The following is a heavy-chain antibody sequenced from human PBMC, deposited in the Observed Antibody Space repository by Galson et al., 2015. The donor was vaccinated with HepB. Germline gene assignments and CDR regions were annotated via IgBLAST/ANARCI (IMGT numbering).Heavy chain of an antibody. CDR1: GGTFSSYA. D-gene: IGHD2-2*01. Sequence: SVKVSCKASGGTFSSYAISWVRQAPGQGLEWMGGIIPIFGTANYAQKFQGRVTITADESTSTAYMELSSLRSEDTAVYYCARDQVSLSKECSSTSCYPLWFDPWGQGTLDTVSS. V-gene: IGHV1-69*13. J-gene: IGHJ5*02. CDR3: ARDQVSLSKECSSTSCYPLWFDP. CDR2: IIPIFGTA.